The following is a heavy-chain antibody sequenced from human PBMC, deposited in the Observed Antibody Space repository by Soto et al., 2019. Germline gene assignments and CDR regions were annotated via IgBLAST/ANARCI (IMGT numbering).Heavy chain of an antibody. Sequence: LKISCKGSGYNFATYWIGWVRQTPGKGLEWIGIIYPPNSDTKYSPSFEGQVTISAEKSINTAYLQWSSLTASDTAVYYCATHRLYSSSWTTFDYWGQGTLVTVSS. CDR3: ATHRLYSSSWTTFDY. D-gene: IGHD2-2*01. J-gene: IGHJ4*02. CDR1: GYNFATYW. V-gene: IGHV5-51*01. CDR2: IYPPNSDT.